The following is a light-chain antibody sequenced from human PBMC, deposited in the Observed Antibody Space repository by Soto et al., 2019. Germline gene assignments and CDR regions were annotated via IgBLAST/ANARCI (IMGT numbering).Light chain of an antibody. V-gene: IGKV4-1*01. Sequence: DIVMTQSPDSLAVSLGERATINCKSSQSVLYSSNNKNYLAWYQQKPGQPPKLLIYWASTRESGVPDRFSGSGSGTDFTLTISSLQAEDVAVYYCHQYYSPPQTFGPGTKVEIK. CDR3: HQYYSPPQT. CDR2: WAS. J-gene: IGKJ1*01. CDR1: QSVLYSSNNKNY.